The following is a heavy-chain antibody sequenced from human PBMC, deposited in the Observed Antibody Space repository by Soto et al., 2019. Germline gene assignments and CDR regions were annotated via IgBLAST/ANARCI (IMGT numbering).Heavy chain of an antibody. Sequence: QVQLVQSGAEVKKPGSSVKVSCKASGGTFSSYAISWVRQAPGQGLEWMGGIIPIFGTANYAQKFQGRVTITADKSTNTAYMELRSLRSDDTAVYYWARNRTASAGTFYYYYGMDVWGQGPTVTVSS. D-gene: IGHD6-13*01. CDR3: ARNRTASAGTFYYYYGMDV. CDR2: IIPIFGTA. V-gene: IGHV1-69*06. J-gene: IGHJ6*02. CDR1: GGTFSSYA.